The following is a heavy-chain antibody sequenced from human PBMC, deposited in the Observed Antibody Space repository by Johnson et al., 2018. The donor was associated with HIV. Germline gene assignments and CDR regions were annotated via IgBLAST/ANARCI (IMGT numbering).Heavy chain of an antibody. CDR3: ARENWGAFDL. D-gene: IGHD7-27*01. V-gene: IGHV3-30-3*01. CDR2: IPYDGSKK. Sequence: VQLVESGGGVIRPGGSLRLSCATSGFTFSCYAMHWVRQASGKGLEWVSVIPYDGSKKYYADSVKGRFTISRDNSKNTLYLQMNSLRAGDTAVYYCARENWGAFDLWGQGTMVTVSS. CDR1: GFTFSCYA. J-gene: IGHJ3*01.